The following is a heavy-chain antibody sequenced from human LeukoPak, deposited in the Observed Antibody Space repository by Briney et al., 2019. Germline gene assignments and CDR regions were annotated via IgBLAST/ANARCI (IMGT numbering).Heavy chain of an antibody. CDR3: ARTSRRELPPHCDY. CDR2: INPNSGGT. J-gene: IGHJ4*02. D-gene: IGHD1-26*01. CDR1: GGTFSSYA. V-gene: IGHV1-2*02. Sequence: ASVKVSCKASGGTFSSYAISWVRQAPGQGLEWMGWINPNSGGTNYAQKFQGRVTMTRDTSISTAYMELSRLRSDDTAVYYCARTSRRELPPHCDYWGQGTLVTVSS.